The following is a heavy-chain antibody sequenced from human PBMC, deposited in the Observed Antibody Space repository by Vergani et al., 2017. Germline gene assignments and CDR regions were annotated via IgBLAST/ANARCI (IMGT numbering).Heavy chain of an antibody. J-gene: IGHJ3*02. D-gene: IGHD2-2*01. CDR3: ASNLGYCSSTSCRGAFDI. V-gene: IGHV3-11*01. CDR2: ISSSGSTI. CDR1: GFTFSDYY. Sequence: QVQLVESGGGLVKPGGSLRLSCAASGFTFSDYYMSWIRQAPGKGLEWVSYISSSGSTIYYADSVKARFTISRDNAKNSLYLQMNSLRAEDTAVYYCASNLGYCSSTSCRGAFDIWGQGTMVTVSS.